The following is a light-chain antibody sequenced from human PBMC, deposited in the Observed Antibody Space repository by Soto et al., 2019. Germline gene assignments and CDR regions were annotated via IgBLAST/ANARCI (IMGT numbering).Light chain of an antibody. Sequence: DIQMTQSPSSLSASVGDRVTITCRASQGISNFLAWYQQKPGKVPKLLISAASTLQSGVPTRFSGSGSGTDFTLTITSLQPEDVATYYCQQYSSVITFGQVTRLEIK. CDR1: QGISNF. CDR3: QQYSSVIT. V-gene: IGKV1-27*01. J-gene: IGKJ5*01. CDR2: AAS.